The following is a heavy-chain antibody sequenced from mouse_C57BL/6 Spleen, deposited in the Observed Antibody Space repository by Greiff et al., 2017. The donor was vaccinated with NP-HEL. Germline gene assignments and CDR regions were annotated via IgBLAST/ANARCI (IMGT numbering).Heavy chain of an antibody. CDR1: GYTFTDYE. J-gene: IGHJ2*01. Sequence: QVQLKESGAELVRPGASVTLSCKASGYTFTDYEMHWVKQTPVHGLEWIGAIDPETGGTAYNQKFKGKAILTADKSSSTAYMELRSLTSEDSAVYYCTRSGYDPDYFDYWGQGTTLTVSS. V-gene: IGHV1-15*01. CDR3: TRSGYDPDYFDY. CDR2: IDPETGGT. D-gene: IGHD2-10*02.